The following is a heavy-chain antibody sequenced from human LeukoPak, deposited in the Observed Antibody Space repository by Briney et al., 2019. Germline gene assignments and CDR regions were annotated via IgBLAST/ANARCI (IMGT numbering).Heavy chain of an antibody. Sequence: GASVKVSCKASGYTFTSYGISSVRQAPGQGLEWMGWISAYNGNTNYAQKLQGRVTMTTDTSTSTAYMELRSLRSDDTAVYYCARSSSTSSYRNPGRMYYYYGMDVWGQGTTVTVSS. CDR3: ARSSSTSSYRNPGRMYYYYGMDV. V-gene: IGHV1-18*01. CDR2: ISAYNGNT. J-gene: IGHJ6*02. CDR1: GYTFTSYG. D-gene: IGHD2-2*01.